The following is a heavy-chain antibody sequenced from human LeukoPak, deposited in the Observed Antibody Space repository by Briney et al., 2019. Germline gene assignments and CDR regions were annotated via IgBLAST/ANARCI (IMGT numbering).Heavy chain of an antibody. V-gene: IGHV3-30-3*01. CDR3: ARDPPGY. Sequence: PGRSLRLSCAASGFTFSSYAMYWVRQAPGKGLEWVAVISYDGSNKYYADSVKGRFTISRDNSKNTLYLQMNSLRAEDTAVYYCARDPPGYWGQGTLVTVSS. CDR2: ISYDGSNK. J-gene: IGHJ4*02. CDR1: GFTFSSYA.